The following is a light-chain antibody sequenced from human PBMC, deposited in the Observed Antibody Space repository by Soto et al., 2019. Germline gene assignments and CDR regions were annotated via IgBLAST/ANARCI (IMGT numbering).Light chain of an antibody. CDR3: QYHTDWPPYT. Sequence: EMVLTQSPATLSLSPGDRATLSCRASQSVGSYLAWYQQRPGQAPRLLIYDSSNRVTGIPARFSGNGSGRDFTLTISSLEPEDCAVYYCQYHTDWPPYTFGQGTTLQI. CDR1: QSVGSY. CDR2: DSS. J-gene: IGKJ2*01. V-gene: IGKV3-11*02.